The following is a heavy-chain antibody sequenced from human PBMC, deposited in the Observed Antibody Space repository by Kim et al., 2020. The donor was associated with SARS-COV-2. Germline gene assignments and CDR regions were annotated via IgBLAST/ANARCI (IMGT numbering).Heavy chain of an antibody. CDR3: ARTRSGSYLWGFGDHGMDV. CDR2: IYYSGST. Sequence: SETLSLTCTVSGGSISSYYWCWIRQPPGKGLGWVGYIYYSGSTNYNPTLKSRVTISVDTSKSQFSLKLSSVTAADTAVYYCARTRSGSYLWGFGDHGMDVWGQGTTVTVSS. CDR1: GGSISSYY. V-gene: IGHV4-59*13. D-gene: IGHD1-26*01. J-gene: IGHJ6*02.